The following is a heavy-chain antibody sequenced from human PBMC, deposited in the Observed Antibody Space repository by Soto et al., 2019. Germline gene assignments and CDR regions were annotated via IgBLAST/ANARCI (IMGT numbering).Heavy chain of an antibody. V-gene: IGHV1-8*01. D-gene: IGHD6-13*01. CDR2: MNPNSGNT. CDR1: GYTFTSYD. Sequence: ASVKVSCKASGYTFTSYDINWVRQATGQGLEWMGWMNPNSGNTGYAQKFQGRVTMTRNTSISTAYMELSSLRSEDTAVYYCARGIAAAGTVGFYYYYYYMDVWGKGTTDTVSS. J-gene: IGHJ6*03. CDR3: ARGIAAAGTVGFYYYYYYMDV.